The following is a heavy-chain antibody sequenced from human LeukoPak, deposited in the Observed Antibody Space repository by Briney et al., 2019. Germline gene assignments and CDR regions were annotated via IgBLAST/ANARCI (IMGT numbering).Heavy chain of an antibody. V-gene: IGHV3-48*01. CDR3: ARDGFDFWSGYPTTVDY. D-gene: IGHD3-3*01. CDR2: ISSSSNTI. J-gene: IGHJ4*02. CDR1: GFTFSIYA. Sequence: PGGSLRLSCAASGFTFSIYAMSWVRQAPGKGLEWVSYISSSSNTIYYADSVKGRFTISRDNANNSLYLQMNSLRAEDTAVYYCARDGFDFWSGYPTTVDYWGQGTLVTVSS.